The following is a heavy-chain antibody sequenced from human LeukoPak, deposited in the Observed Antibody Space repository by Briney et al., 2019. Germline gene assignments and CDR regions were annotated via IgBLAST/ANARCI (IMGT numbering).Heavy chain of an antibody. V-gene: IGHV3-21*01. CDR3: ARDHSYYFDF. J-gene: IGHJ4*02. D-gene: IGHD2-21*01. CDR2: INSSSSNK. Sequence: AGGSLRLSCAASGFTFSSYSMNWVRQAPGKGLEWVSYINSSSSNKYYAYSLNRLFTISRDNANNSLYLQMNILAAEDTALYYCARDHSYYFDFWGQGALVTVSS. CDR1: GFTFSSYS.